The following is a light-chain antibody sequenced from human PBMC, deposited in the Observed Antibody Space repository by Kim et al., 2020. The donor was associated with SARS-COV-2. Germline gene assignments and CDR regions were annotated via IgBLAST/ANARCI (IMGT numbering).Light chain of an antibody. Sequence: SASVGDRVTFTCRASQGISSALAWYQQKPGKAPKLLIYDASSLESGVPSRFSGSGSGTDFTLTISSLQPEDFATYYCQQFNSYPLFGQGTRLEIK. CDR3: QQFNSYPL. J-gene: IGKJ5*01. CDR2: DAS. V-gene: IGKV1-13*02. CDR1: QGISSA.